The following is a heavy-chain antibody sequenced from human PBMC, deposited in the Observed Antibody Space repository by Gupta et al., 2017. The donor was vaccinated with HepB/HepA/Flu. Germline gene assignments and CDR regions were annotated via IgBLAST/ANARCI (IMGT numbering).Heavy chain of an antibody. CDR3: ARARLSGYDALDI. CDR1: GFSFRSYS. V-gene: IGHV3-48*02. D-gene: IGHD3-10*01. J-gene: IGHJ3*02. Sequence: EVQLVESGGGLVQPGGSLRLSCAASGFSFRSYSMNWVRQAPGKGLEWFSYSSSSSGTIFYADSVKGRFTISRDNAKNSLYLQMNSLRDEDTAVYYCARARLSGYDALDIGGQGTMVTVSS. CDR2: SSSSSGTI.